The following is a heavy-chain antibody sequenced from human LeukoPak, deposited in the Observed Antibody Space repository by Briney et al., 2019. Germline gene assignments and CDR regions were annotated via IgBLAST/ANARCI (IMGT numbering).Heavy chain of an antibody. D-gene: IGHD4/OR15-4a*01. Sequence: GGSLRLSCAASGFTFSTYAMTWVRQAPGKGLEWVSGISTSGDRTYYADSVKGRFTISRDNSKNTLYLQMNSLRAEDTAEYYCAKARGATYGTYYFDYWGQGTLVTVSS. J-gene: IGHJ4*02. CDR1: GFTFSTYA. CDR2: ISTSGDRT. CDR3: AKARGATYGTYYFDY. V-gene: IGHV3-23*01.